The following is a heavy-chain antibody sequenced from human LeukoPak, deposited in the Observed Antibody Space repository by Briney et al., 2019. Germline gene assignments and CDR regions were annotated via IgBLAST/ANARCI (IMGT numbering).Heavy chain of an antibody. D-gene: IGHD1-26*01. V-gene: IGHV3-9*03. J-gene: IGHJ4*02. CDR3: ARGDSGSYLYYFDY. Sequence: GRSLRLSCVVSGFTFDDYAMHWVRQAPGKGLEWVSGISWNSGSVGYADSVKGRFTISRDNAKNSLYLQMNSLRAEDMALYYCARGDSGSYLYYFDYWGQRTLVTVSS. CDR1: GFTFDDYA. CDR2: ISWNSGSV.